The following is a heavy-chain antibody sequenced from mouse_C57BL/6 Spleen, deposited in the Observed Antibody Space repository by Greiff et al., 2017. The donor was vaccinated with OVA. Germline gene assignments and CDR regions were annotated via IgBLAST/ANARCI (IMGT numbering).Heavy chain of an antibody. J-gene: IGHJ1*03. CDR3: ARHNYSNWGYFDV. V-gene: IGHV5-9*01. CDR2: ISGGGGNT. CDR1: GFTFSSYT. Sequence: EVKLMESGGGLVKPGGSLKLSCAASGFTFSSYTMSWVRQTPEKRLEWVATISGGGGNTYYPDNAKNTLYLQMSSLRSEDTALYYCARHNYSNWGYFDVWGTGTTVTVSS. D-gene: IGHD2-5*01.